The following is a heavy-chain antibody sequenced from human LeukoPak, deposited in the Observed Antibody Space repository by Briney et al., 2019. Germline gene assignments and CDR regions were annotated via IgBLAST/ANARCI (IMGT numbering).Heavy chain of an antibody. CDR1: GFTFSSYW. V-gene: IGHV3-30*18. Sequence: GGSLRLSCAASGFTFSSYWMSWVRQAPGKGLEWVAVISYDGSNKYYADSVKGRFTISRDNSKNTLNLQMNSLRVEDTAVYYCAKDPRSSTRAYFDYWGQGTLVTVSS. J-gene: IGHJ4*02. CDR2: ISYDGSNK. CDR3: AKDPRSSTRAYFDY. D-gene: IGHD2-2*01.